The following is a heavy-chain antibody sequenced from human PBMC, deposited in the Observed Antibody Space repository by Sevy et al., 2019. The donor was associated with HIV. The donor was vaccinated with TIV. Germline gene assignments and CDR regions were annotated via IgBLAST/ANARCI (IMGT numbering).Heavy chain of an antibody. V-gene: IGHV1-2*02. Sequence: ASVKVSCKASGYTFTGYYMHWVRQAPGQGLEWMGWINPNSGGTNYAQKFQGRVTMTRDTSISTAYMELSRLRSEDTAVYYSAGDALLRGGYLDYWGQGTLVTVSS. CDR3: AGDALLRGGYLDY. D-gene: IGHD3-10*01. CDR2: INPNSGGT. J-gene: IGHJ4*02. CDR1: GYTFTGYY.